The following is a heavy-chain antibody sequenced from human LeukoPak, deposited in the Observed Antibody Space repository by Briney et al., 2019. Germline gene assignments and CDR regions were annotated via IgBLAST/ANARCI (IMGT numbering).Heavy chain of an antibody. J-gene: IGHJ3*02. CDR1: GYXFTDYY. D-gene: IGHD2-15*01. V-gene: IGHV1-2*02. CDR3: ARDGTFDI. Sequence: ASVKVSCKASGYXFTDYYMHWVRQAPGQGLEWMGWINPDSGVTNYPQKFQGRVTMTRDTSSSTAYMELIGLRSDDTAVYYCARDGTFDIWGQGTMVTVPS. CDR2: INPDSGVT.